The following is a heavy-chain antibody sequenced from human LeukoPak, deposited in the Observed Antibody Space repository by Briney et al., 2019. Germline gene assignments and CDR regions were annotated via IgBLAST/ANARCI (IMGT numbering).Heavy chain of an antibody. J-gene: IGHJ3*02. CDR3: ARDDCSGGSCYSPRAFDI. D-gene: IGHD2-15*01. V-gene: IGHV1-69*01. CDR1: RGTFSSYA. Sequence: EASVKVSCKASRGTFSSYAISWVRQATGQGLEWMGGIIPIFGTANYALKFQGRVTITADESTSTAYMELSSLRSEDTAVYYCARDDCSGGSCYSPRAFDIWGQGTMVTVSS. CDR2: IIPIFGTA.